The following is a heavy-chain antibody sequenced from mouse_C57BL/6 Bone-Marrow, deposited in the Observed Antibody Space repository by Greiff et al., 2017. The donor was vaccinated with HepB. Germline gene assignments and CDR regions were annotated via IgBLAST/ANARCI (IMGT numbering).Heavy chain of an antibody. V-gene: IGHV5-6*01. CDR3: ARQEDYGYDGFAY. D-gene: IGHD2-2*01. CDR2: ISSGGSYT. CDR1: GFTFSSYG. Sequence: EVKLVESGGDLVKPGGSLKLSCAASGFTFSSYGMSWVRQTPDKRLEWVATISSGGSYTYYPDSVKGRFTISRDNAKNTLYLQMSSLKSEDTAMYYCARQEDYGYDGFAYWGQGTLVTVSA. J-gene: IGHJ3*01.